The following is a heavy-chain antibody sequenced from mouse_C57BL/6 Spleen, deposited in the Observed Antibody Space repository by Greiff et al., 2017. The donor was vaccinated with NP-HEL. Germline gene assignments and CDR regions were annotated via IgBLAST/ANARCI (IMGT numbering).Heavy chain of an antibody. V-gene: IGHV1-82*01. J-gene: IGHJ4*01. D-gene: IGHD2-4*01. CDR1: GYAFSSSW. Sequence: QVQLQQSGPELVKPGASVKISCKASGYAFSSSWMNWVKQRPGKGLEWIGRIYPGDGDTNYNGKFKGKATLTADKSSSTAYMQLSSLTYEDSAVYFCASRLLSYDAPDAMDCWGQGTSVTVSS. CDR2: IYPGDGDT. CDR3: ASRLLSYDAPDAMDC.